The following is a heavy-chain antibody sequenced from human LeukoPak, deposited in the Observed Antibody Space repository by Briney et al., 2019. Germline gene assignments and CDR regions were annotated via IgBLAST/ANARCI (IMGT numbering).Heavy chain of an antibody. D-gene: IGHD3-22*01. CDR1: GFTFSNSW. CDR2: INHSGST. CDR3: ARGLLNNYYYDSSGFNDYYYMDV. V-gene: IGHV4-34*01. J-gene: IGHJ6*03. Sequence: GSLRLSRAASGFTFSNSWMSWVRQAPGRGLDWIGEINHSGSTNYNPSLKSRVTISVDTSKNQFSLKLRSVTGADTAVYYCARGLLNNYYYDSSGFNDYYYMDVWGKGTTVTVSS.